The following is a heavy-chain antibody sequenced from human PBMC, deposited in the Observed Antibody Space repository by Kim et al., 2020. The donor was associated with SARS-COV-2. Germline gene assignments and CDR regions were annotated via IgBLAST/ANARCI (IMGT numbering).Heavy chain of an antibody. CDR1: GFTFSSYA. J-gene: IGHJ4*02. CDR3: AKDRGYYDSSGYVDY. D-gene: IGHD3-22*01. Sequence: GGSLRLSCAASGFTFSSYAMSWVRQAPGKGLEWVSVIYSGGSSTYYADSVKGRFTISRDNSKNTLYLQMNSLRAEDTAVYYCAKDRGYYDSSGYVDYWGQGTLVTVSS. CDR2: IYSGGSST. V-gene: IGHV3-23*03.